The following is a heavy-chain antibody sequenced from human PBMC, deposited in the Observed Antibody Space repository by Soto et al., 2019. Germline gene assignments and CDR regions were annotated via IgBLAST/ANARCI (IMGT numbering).Heavy chain of an antibody. D-gene: IGHD6-13*01. V-gene: IGHV4-34*01. CDR2: INHSGST. CDR1: GGSFSGYY. CDR3: ARGEYSSSWFPFTWFDP. J-gene: IGHJ5*02. Sequence: PSETLSLTCAVYGGSFSGYYWSWIRQPPGKGLEWIGEINHSGSTNYNPSLKSRVTISVDTSKNQFSLKLSSVTAADTAVYYCARGEYSSSWFPFTWFDPSGQGTLVTVSS.